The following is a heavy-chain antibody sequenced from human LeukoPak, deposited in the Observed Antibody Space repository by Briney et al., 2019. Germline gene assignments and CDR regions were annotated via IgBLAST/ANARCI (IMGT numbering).Heavy chain of an antibody. CDR3: ASGYSYGSDTNFDS. CDR1: GFTFSDYY. CDR2: ISSSGSTI. D-gene: IGHD5-18*01. V-gene: IGHV3-11*01. Sequence: SEGSLRLSCAASGFTFSDYYMSWIRQAPGKGLEWVSYISSSGSTIYYADSVKGRFTISRDNAKNSLYLQMNSLRAEDTAVYYCASGYSYGSDTNFDSWGQGTLVTVSS. J-gene: IGHJ4*02.